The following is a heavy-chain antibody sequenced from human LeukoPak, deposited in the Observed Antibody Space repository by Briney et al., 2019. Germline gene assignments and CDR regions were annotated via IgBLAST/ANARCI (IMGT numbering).Heavy chain of an antibody. V-gene: IGHV4-34*01. Sequence: RTSETLSLTCAVYSESFSTYYWNWIRQPPGKGLEWIGEINHSGSTNYNPSLKSRVTISVDTSKNQFSLKLSSVTAADTAVYYCARGVYYYDSSGYFIDYWGQGTLVTVSS. CDR3: ARGVYYYDSSGYFIDY. CDR2: INHSGST. J-gene: IGHJ4*02. D-gene: IGHD3-22*01. CDR1: SESFSTYY.